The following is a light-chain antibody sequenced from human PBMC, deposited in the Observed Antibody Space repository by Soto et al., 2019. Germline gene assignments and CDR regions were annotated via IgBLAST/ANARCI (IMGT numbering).Light chain of an antibody. Sequence: EIVLTQSPGTLSLSPGERATLSCRASQSVSSSSLAWYQQKPGQAPRLLIYDASSRATGIPDRFSGSGSGTDFTLTISRLEPEDFAVYYCQQYGSSPLFGPGTKVDIK. CDR3: QQYGSSPL. J-gene: IGKJ3*01. CDR1: QSVSSSS. CDR2: DAS. V-gene: IGKV3-20*01.